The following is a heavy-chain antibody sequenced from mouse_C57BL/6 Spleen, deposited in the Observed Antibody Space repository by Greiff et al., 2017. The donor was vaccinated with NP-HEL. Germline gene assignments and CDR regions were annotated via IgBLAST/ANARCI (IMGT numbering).Heavy chain of an antibody. Sequence: QVQLQQPGAELVKPGASVKLSCKASGYTFTSYWMQWVKQRPGQGLEWIGEIDPSDSYTNYNQKFKGKATLTVDTSSSTAYMQLSSLTSEDSAVYYCARDTTGYAMGYWGQGTSVTVSS. D-gene: IGHD1-1*01. CDR3: ARDTTGYAMGY. CDR1: GYTFTSYW. J-gene: IGHJ4*01. V-gene: IGHV1-50*01. CDR2: IDPSDSYT.